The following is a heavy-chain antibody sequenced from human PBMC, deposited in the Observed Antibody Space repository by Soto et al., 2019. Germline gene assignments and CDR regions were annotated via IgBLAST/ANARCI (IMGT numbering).Heavy chain of an antibody. CDR3: AKVLSASYSSSWYYAFDI. CDR1: GFTFSSYW. Sequence: GGSLRLSCAASGFTFSSYWMSWVRQAPGKGLEWVANINPDGSAIYYVDSVKGRFTISRDNAKNTLYLQMNSLRAEDTAVYYCAKVLSASYSSSWYYAFDIWGQGTMVTVSS. CDR2: INPDGSAI. D-gene: IGHD6-13*01. V-gene: IGHV3-7*01. J-gene: IGHJ3*02.